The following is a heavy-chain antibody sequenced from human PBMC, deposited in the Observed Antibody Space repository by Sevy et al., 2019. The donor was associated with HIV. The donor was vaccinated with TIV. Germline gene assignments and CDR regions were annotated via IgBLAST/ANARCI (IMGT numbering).Heavy chain of an antibody. CDR3: ARDLPLFTTLRRHWYFDL. CDR1: GGSISSYY. D-gene: IGHD3-3*01. CDR2: IYTSGST. J-gene: IGHJ2*01. V-gene: IGHV4-4*07. Sequence: ETLSLTCTVSGGSISSYYWSWIRQPAGKGLEWIGRIYTSGSTNYNPSLKRGVTMSVDTSKNEFSLKLSSVTAADKAVYYCARDLPLFTTLRRHWYFDLWGRGTLVTVSS.